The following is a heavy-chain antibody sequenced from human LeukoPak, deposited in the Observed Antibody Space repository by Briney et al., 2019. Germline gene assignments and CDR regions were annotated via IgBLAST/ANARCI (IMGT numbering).Heavy chain of an antibody. Sequence: PGGSLRLSCAASGFTVSSNYMSWVRQAPGKGLEWVSVIYSGGSTYYADSVKGRFTISRDNSKNTLYLQMNSLRAEDTAVYYCARARLTDDYGDSYYFDYWGQGTLVTVSS. CDR1: GFTVSSNY. V-gene: IGHV3-53*01. CDR2: IYSGGST. D-gene: IGHD4-17*01. CDR3: ARARLTDDYGDSYYFDY. J-gene: IGHJ4*02.